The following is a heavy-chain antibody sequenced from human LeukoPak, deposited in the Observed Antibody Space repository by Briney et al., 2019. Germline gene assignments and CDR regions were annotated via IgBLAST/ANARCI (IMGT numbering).Heavy chain of an antibody. D-gene: IGHD6-13*01. CDR3: ARDLGSGIAEPFDH. CDR2: ISAYNGNT. CDR1: GYTFTSYA. J-gene: IGHJ4*02. V-gene: IGHV1-18*01. Sequence: ASVKVSCKASGYTFTSYAMNWVRQAPGQGLEWMGWISAYNGNTNYAQKLQGRVTVTTDISASTAYMELRSLRSDDTAVYYCARDLGSGIAEPFDHWGQGTLVTVSS.